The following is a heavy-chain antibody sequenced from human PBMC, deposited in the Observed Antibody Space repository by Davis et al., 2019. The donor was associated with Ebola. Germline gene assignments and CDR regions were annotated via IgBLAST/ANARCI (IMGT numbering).Heavy chain of an antibody. D-gene: IGHD2-2*01. CDR3: ARVSGGCSRTSCFLDD. V-gene: IGHV4-39*07. Sequence: PSETLSPTCTVSGASVSSSNSWGWVRQPPGKGLEWIVGVFSTGNSYYHPSLKSRVTISLDKSKNQFYLKLTSVTAADTALYYCARVSGGCSRTSCFLDDWSQGTLVTVSS. CDR2: VFSTGNS. CDR1: GASVSSSNS. J-gene: IGHJ4*02.